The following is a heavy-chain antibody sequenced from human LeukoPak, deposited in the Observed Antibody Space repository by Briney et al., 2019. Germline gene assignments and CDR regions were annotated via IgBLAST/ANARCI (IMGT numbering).Heavy chain of an antibody. V-gene: IGHV4-34*01. D-gene: IGHD3-22*01. CDR3: ARGRRITMIVVVNSDY. CDR1: GGSFSGYY. CDR2: INHSGST. Sequence: PSETLSLTCAVYGGSFSGYYWSWIRQPPGKGLEWIGEINHSGSTNYNPSLKSRVTISVDTSKNQFSLKLSSVTAADTAVYYCARGRRITMIVVVNSDYWGQGTLVTVSS. J-gene: IGHJ4*02.